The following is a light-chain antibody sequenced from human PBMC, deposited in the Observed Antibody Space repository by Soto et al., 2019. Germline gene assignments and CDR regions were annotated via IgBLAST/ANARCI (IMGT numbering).Light chain of an antibody. CDR1: SSNIGSYT. CDR3: AAWDDSLNGVV. Sequence: QSVLTQPPSASGTPGQRVTISCSGSSSNIGSYTVNWYQQLPGTAPKLLIYSNHQRPSGVPDRFSGSKSGTSASLAISGLQSEDEADYYCAAWDDSLNGVVFGGGTKLTVL. CDR2: SNH. V-gene: IGLV1-44*01. J-gene: IGLJ2*01.